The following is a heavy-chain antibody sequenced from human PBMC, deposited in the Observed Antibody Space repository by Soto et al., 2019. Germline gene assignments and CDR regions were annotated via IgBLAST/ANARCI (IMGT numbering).Heavy chain of an antibody. J-gene: IGHJ4*02. CDR3: ARSAGVVVDY. CDR2: ISYSGWT. Sequence: QVQLQESGPGLGKPSETLSLTCSVSGGSVSSGSYYWSWIRQPPGKGLEWIGYISYSGWTNYNSSLKSRVTIAVHTSKNQFSLKLSSVTAADTTMYYCARSAGVVVDYWGQGTLVTVTS. D-gene: IGHD3-10*01. V-gene: IGHV4-61*01. CDR1: GGSVSSGSYY.